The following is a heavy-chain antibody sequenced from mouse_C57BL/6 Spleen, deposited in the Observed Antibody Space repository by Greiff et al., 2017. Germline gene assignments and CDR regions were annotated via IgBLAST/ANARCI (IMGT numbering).Heavy chain of an antibody. CDR2: ISDGGSYT. CDR3: ARDDDGYYDYAMDY. Sequence: EVQRVESGGGLVKPGGSLKLSCAASGFTFSSYAMSWVRQTPEKRLEWVATISDGGSYTYYPDNVKGRFTISRDNAKNNLYLQMSHLKSEDTAMYYCARDDDGYYDYAMDYWGQGTSVTVSS. CDR1: GFTFSSYA. J-gene: IGHJ4*01. V-gene: IGHV5-4*01. D-gene: IGHD2-3*01.